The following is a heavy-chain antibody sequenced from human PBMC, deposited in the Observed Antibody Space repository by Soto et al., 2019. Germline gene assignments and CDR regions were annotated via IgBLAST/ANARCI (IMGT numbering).Heavy chain of an antibody. J-gene: IGHJ3*02. CDR2: ISYDGSNK. CDR1: GFTFSSYG. Sequence: GGSLRLSCAASGFTFSSYGMHWVRQAPGKGLEWVAVISYDGSNKYYADSVKGRFTISRDNSKNTLYLQMNSLRAEDTAVYYRAKDSGLFYSSSWVQVPGPDAFDIWGQGTMVTVSS. V-gene: IGHV3-30*18. D-gene: IGHD6-13*01. CDR3: AKDSGLFYSSSWVQVPGPDAFDI.